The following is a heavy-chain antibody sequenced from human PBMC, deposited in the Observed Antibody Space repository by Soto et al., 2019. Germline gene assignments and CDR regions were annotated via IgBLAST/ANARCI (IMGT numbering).Heavy chain of an antibody. Sequence: HVELVQSGADVKKPGASVSISCKASGYTFTDYALHWVRQAPGQRLEWMGWMNAGVGNTLYSQKFQGRITITRDTSASTAYMESNSLKSEDTAIYYGARDTGYTFGSLNYWGPGTLVTVSS. CDR3: ARDTGYTFGSLNY. CDR1: GYTFTDYA. V-gene: IGHV1-3*01. D-gene: IGHD5-18*01. J-gene: IGHJ4*02. CDR2: MNAGVGNT.